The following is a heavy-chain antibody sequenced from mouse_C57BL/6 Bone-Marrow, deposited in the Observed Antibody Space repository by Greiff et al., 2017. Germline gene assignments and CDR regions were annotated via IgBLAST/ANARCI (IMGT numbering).Heavy chain of an antibody. CDR2: INPNNGGT. CDR1: GYTFPDYN. J-gene: IGHJ3*01. V-gene: IGHV1-22*01. D-gene: IGHD1-1*01. Sequence: EVQLQQSGPELVKPGASVKMSCKASGYTFPDYNMHWVKQSHGKSLEWIGYINPNNGGTSYNQKFKGKATLTVNKSSSTAYMELRSLTSEDSAVYYCALYYYGRERAFAYWGQGTLVTVSA. CDR3: ALYYYGRERAFAY.